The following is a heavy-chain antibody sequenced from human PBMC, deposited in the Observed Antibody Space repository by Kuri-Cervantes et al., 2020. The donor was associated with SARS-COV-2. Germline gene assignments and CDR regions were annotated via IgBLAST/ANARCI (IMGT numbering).Heavy chain of an antibody. CDR2: ISGSGGST. V-gene: IGHV3-23*01. CDR1: GFTFSSYA. J-gene: IGHJ4*02. Sequence: GGSLRLSCAASGFTFSSYAMSWVRQAPGKGLEWVSAISGSGGSTYYADSVKGRFTISRDNSKNTLYLQMNSLRAEDTAVYYCAKILTPGYCSGGSCYLGDYWGQGTLVTDSS. D-gene: IGHD2-15*01. CDR3: AKILTPGYCSGGSCYLGDY.